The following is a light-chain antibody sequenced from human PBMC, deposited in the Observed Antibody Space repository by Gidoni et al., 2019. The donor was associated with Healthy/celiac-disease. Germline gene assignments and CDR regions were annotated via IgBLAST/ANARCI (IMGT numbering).Light chain of an antibody. CDR3: QQRSNWPKLT. Sequence: EIVLTQSPATLSLSPEERSTLSCRASQSVSSYLAWYQQKPGQDPRLLIYDASNRATGIPARFSGSGSGTDFTLTISSLEPEEFAVYYCQQRSNWPKLTFGGGTKVEIK. V-gene: IGKV3-11*01. CDR2: DAS. CDR1: QSVSSY. J-gene: IGKJ4*01.